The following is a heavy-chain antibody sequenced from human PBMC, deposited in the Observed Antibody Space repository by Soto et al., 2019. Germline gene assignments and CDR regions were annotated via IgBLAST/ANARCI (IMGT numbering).Heavy chain of an antibody. CDR2: IIPIFGTA. D-gene: IGHD6-19*01. J-gene: IGHJ5*02. CDR3: ARGRTVAGEDVYWFDP. CDR1: GGTFSSYA. V-gene: IGHV1-69*01. Sequence: QVQLVQSGAEVKKPGSSVKVSCKASGGTFSSYAISWVRQAPGQGLEWMGGIIPIFGTANYAQKFQGRVTITAAESTSTAYMRLSSLRSEDTAVYYCARGRTVAGEDVYWFDPGAREPWSPSPQ.